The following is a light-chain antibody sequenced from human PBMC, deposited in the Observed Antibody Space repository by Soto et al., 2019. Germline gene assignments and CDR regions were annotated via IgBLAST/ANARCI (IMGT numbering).Light chain of an antibody. CDR1: SSDVGGYNY. J-gene: IGLJ1*01. CDR2: DVS. Sequence: QSALTQPRSVSGSPGQSVTISCTGTSSDVGGYNYVSWYRQYPGKAPKLMIYDVSKRPSGVPDRFSGAKSGNTASLTISGLQAEDEADYYCCSYAGSSNYVFGTGTKVTVL. CDR3: CSYAGSSNYV. V-gene: IGLV2-11*01.